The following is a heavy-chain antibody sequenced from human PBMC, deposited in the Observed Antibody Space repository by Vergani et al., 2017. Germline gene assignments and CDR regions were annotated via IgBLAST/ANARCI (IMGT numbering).Heavy chain of an antibody. J-gene: IGHJ3*01. V-gene: IGHV3-9*01. CDR1: GITFWKFG. CDR2: ISWNSGAV. D-gene: IGHD5-12*01. Sequence: EVDLVESGGGLAQPGGSLRLSCEASGITFWKFGMHWVRHGPGKGLEWVSGISWNSGAVDYADSVRGRFTISRDNAKNSLFLEMNSLRFEDTAVYFCTXGSVYYHDSAGHGYDPYTGFDLWGQGTLVTVSS. CDR3: TXGSVYYHDSAGHGYDPYTGFDL.